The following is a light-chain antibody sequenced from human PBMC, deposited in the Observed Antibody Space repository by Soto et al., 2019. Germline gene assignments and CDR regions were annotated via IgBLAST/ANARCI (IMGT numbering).Light chain of an antibody. V-gene: IGLV2-14*03. Sequence: QSALTQPASVSGSPGQSITIYCTGSSSDIGGYKYVSWYQQHPGKAPKLMISDVSSRPSGVPDRFSGSQSGTSASLAITGLLAEDEADYFCQSYDNSLSGWVFGGGTKLTVL. CDR3: QSYDNSLSGWV. CDR2: DVS. J-gene: IGLJ3*02. CDR1: SSDIGGYKY.